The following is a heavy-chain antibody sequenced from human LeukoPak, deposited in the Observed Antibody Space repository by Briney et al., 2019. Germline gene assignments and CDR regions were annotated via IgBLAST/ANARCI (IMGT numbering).Heavy chain of an antibody. V-gene: IGHV3-73*01. CDR1: GFTFSGSA. J-gene: IGHJ6*04. D-gene: IGHD1-1*01. CDR2: IRSKTNNYPT. Sequence: GGSLRLSCAASGFTFSGSAIHWVRQASGKGLEWVGRIRSKTNNYPTAYAASVEGRFTIYRDDSKNTAYLQMNSLKTEDTAVYYCTRGRIEQLSQYNGMDVWGKGTTVTDSS. CDR3: TRGRIEQLSQYNGMDV.